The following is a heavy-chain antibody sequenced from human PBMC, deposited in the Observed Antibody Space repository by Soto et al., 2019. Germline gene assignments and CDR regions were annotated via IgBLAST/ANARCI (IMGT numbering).Heavy chain of an antibody. D-gene: IGHD3-3*01. J-gene: IGHJ4*02. CDR1: GGSVSSGSYY. Sequence: PSETLSLTCTVSGGSVSSGSYYWSWIRQPPGKGLEWIGYIYYSGSTNYNPSLKSRVTISVDTSKNQFSLKRSSVTAADTAVYYCARSPAPVLEWYPHAFDYWGQGTLVTVSS. CDR3: ARSPAPVLEWYPHAFDY. V-gene: IGHV4-61*01. CDR2: IYYSGST.